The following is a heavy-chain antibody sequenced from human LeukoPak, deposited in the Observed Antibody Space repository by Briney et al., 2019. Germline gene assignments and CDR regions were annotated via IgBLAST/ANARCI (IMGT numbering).Heavy chain of an antibody. J-gene: IGHJ4*02. CDR2: ICSGGST. D-gene: IGHD1-26*01. CDR1: GFTVSSNY. CDR3: ARGDSGSYYIFDY. V-gene: IGHV3-53*01. Sequence: PGGSLRLSCAASGFTVSSNYMSWVRQAPGKGLEWVSVICSGGSTYYADSVKGRFTISRDNSKNTLYLQMNSLRAEDTAVYYCARGDSGSYYIFDYWGQGTLVTVSS.